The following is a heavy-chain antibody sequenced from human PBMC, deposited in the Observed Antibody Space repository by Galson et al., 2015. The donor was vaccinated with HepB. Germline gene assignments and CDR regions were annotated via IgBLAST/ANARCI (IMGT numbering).Heavy chain of an antibody. CDR2: IYHTGST. J-gene: IGHJ4*02. Sequence: ETLSLTCAVSGDSISSSNWWSWVRQPPGKGLEWIGEIYHTGSTNYNPSLKSRVTISVDKSKNQFSLKLSSVTAADTAVYYCARVVLAARSYYIDYWGQGTLVTVSS. CDR1: GDSISSSNW. CDR3: ARVVLAARSYYIDY. D-gene: IGHD6-6*01. V-gene: IGHV4-4*02.